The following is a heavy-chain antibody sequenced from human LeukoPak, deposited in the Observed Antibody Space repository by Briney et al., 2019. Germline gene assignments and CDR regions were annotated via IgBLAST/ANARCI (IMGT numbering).Heavy chain of an antibody. CDR3: ARGPMVRGPYAFDI. J-gene: IGHJ3*02. D-gene: IGHD3-10*01. Sequence: SQTLSLTCTVSGGSISSGSYYWSWIRQPAGKGLEWIGRIYTSGSTNYNPSLKSRVTISVDTSKNQFSLKLSSVTAADTAAYYCARGPMVRGPYAFDIWGQGTMVTVSS. CDR1: GGSISSGSYY. CDR2: IYTSGST. V-gene: IGHV4-61*02.